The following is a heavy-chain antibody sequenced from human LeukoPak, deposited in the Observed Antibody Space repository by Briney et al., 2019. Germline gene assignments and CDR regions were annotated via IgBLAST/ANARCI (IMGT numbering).Heavy chain of an antibody. D-gene: IGHD6-13*01. J-gene: IGHJ5*02. CDR2: IYYSGTT. Sequence: SETLSLTCAVAGASISSSTYYWTWIRQPPGRGVEWIAYIYYSGTTEYNPSLKSRVTISKDTSNNQFSLRLTSLTAADTAVYYCARIPAAGSMGWFDPWGQGTLVTVSS. CDR1: GASISSSTYY. CDR3: ARIPAAGSMGWFDP. V-gene: IGHV4-61*01.